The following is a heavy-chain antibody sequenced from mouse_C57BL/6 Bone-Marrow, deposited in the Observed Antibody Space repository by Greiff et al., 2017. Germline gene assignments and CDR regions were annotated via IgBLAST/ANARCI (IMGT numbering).Heavy chain of an antibody. CDR1: GYTFTSYW. CDR2: INPSSGYT. J-gene: IGHJ2*01. Sequence: QVHVKQSGAELAKPGASVKLSCKASGYTFTSYWMHWVKQRPGQGLEWIGYINPSSGYTKYNQKFKDKATLTADKSSSTAYMQLSSLTYEDSAVYYCARGDWVQYYFDYWGQGTTLTVSS. V-gene: IGHV1-7*01. D-gene: IGHD4-1*01. CDR3: ARGDWVQYYFDY.